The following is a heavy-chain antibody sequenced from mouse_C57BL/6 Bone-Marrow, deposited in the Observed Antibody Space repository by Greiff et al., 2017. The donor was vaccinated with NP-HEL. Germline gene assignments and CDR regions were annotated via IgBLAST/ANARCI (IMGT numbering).Heavy chain of an antibody. D-gene: IGHD1-1*01. CDR3: ARGIYGSSLWYFDV. CDR2: IWSGGST. CDR1: GFSLTSYG. V-gene: IGHV2-2*01. J-gene: IGHJ1*03. Sequence: VQLQQSGPGLVQPSQSLSITCTVSGFSLTSYGVHWVRQSPGKGLEWLGVIWSGGSTDYNAAFISRLSISKDNSKSQVFFKMNSLQADDTAIYYCARGIYGSSLWYFDVWGTGTTVTVSS.